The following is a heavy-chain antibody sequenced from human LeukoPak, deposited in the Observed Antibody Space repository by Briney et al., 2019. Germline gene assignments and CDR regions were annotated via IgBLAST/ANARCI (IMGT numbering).Heavy chain of an antibody. CDR2: MTSYGSG. CDR3: TRDQDAGYALGH. V-gene: IGHV3-11*01. J-gene: IGHJ4*02. CDR1: GFNLNDYY. Sequence: PGGSLRLSCGTSGFNLNDYYMSWIRQAPGKGLEWIAYMTSYGSGKYSDSVKGRFTISRDAASKSLFLQMNSLRVEDTAVYYCTRDQDAGYALGHWGQGTLVTVTS. D-gene: IGHD5-18*01.